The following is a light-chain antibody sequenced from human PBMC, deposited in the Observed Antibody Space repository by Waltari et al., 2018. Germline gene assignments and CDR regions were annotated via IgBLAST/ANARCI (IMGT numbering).Light chain of an antibody. CDR1: SSNLGSNP. J-gene: IGLJ3*02. Sequence: QRVTIPCSGSSSNLGSNPVYWYQHLPGTAPKVLIYKNSQRPSGVPDRFSGSKSGTSASLAMSGLRSEDEGDYYCAAWDNSLSAWVFGGGTKLTVL. CDR3: AAWDNSLSAWV. V-gene: IGLV1-47*01. CDR2: KNS.